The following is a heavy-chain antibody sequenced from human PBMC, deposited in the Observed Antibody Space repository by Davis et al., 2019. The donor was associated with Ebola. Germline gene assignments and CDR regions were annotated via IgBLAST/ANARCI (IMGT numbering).Heavy chain of an antibody. V-gene: IGHV3-30*03. D-gene: IGHD6-6*01. CDR3: ARVGDSSSWVVDY. CDR2: ISYDGSNK. J-gene: IGHJ4*02. CDR1: GFTFSSYS. Sequence: PGGSLRLSCAASGFTFSSYSMNWVRQAPGKGLEWVAVISYDGSNKYYADSVKGRFTISRDNSKNTLYLQMNSLRAEDTAVYYCARVGDSSSWVVDYWGQGTLVTVSS.